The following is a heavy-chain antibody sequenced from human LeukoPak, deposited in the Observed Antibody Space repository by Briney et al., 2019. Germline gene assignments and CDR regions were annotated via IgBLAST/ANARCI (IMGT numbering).Heavy chain of an antibody. CDR2: IKKDGSEK. J-gene: IGHJ5*02. CDR3: ARASDPWLQLT. V-gene: IGHV3-7*05. CDR1: GFIFSSYW. D-gene: IGHD5-24*01. Sequence: GGSLRLSCAASGFIFSSYWMSWVRQAPGKGLEWVANIKKDGSEKYYGDSVRGRFTISRDNAQTSLYLQMNSLRAEDTAVYYCARASDPWLQLTWGQGTLVTVSS.